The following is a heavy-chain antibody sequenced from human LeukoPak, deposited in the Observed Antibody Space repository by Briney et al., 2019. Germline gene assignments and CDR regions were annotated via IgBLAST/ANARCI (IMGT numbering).Heavy chain of an antibody. CDR2: ICGSGGST. CDR1: GVTFSSYA. D-gene: IGHD6-13*01. J-gene: IGHJ4*02. Sequence: GGSLILSCAASGVTFSSYAMSWVRQAPGKGLEWVSGICGSGGSTYYADSGKGRFTISRDNSKNTLYLQMNSLRAEDTAVYYCAKDQQSSSWYRRSKHPAYYFDYWGQGTLVTVSS. CDR3: AKDQQSSSWYRRSKHPAYYFDY. V-gene: IGHV3-23*01.